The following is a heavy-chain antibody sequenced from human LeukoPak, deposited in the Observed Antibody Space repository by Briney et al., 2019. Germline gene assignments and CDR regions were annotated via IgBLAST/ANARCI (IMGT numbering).Heavy chain of an antibody. D-gene: IGHD2-15*01. V-gene: IGHV1-2*04. CDR1: GYTFTGYY. CDR3: ASSVVAGPLDYYYGMDV. J-gene: IGHJ6*02. CDR2: INPNSGDT. Sequence: ASVKVSCKASGYTFTGYYMHWVRQAPGQGPEWMGWINPNSGDTNYTQKFQGWVTMTRDTSTSTVYMELSRLRSDDTAVYYCASSVVAGPLDYYYGMDVWGRGTTVTVSS.